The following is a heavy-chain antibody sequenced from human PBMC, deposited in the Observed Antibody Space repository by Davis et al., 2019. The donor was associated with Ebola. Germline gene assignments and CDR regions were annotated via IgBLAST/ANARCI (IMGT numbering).Heavy chain of an antibody. CDR1: GGSISRSMYY. D-gene: IGHD3-3*01. V-gene: IGHV4-39*01. CDR3: ATGGITIFGVVKGYFDY. CDR2: IWHDGTT. Sequence: MPGGSLRLSCTVSGGSISRSMYYWGWIRQPPGKGLEWIGSIWHDGTTYHNPSLKSRLTISVDTSKNEFSLKLTSVNAADTAVYYCATGGITIFGVVKGYFDYWGQGTLVTVSS. J-gene: IGHJ4*02.